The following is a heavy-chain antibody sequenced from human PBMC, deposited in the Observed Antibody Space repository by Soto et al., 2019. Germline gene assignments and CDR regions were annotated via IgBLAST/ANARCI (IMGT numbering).Heavy chain of an antibody. J-gene: IGHJ6*02. CDR1: GFNFSGSS. V-gene: IGHV3-73*01. Sequence: GGSLRLSCAASGFNFSGSSMHWVRQASGKGLEWVGRIRSKANSYATAYAASVKGRFTISRDDSKNTAYLQMNSLKTEDTAVYYCTRSLSSSWLYYYYYGMDVWGQGTTVTVSS. D-gene: IGHD6-13*01. CDR3: TRSLSSSWLYYYYYGMDV. CDR2: IRSKANSYAT.